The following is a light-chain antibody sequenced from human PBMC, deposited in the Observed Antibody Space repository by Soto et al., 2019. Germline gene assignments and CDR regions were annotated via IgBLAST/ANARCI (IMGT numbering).Light chain of an antibody. J-gene: IGLJ2*01. CDR3: ISHSTTIAYVV. V-gene: IGLV2-14*01. Sequence: QSALTQPASVSGSPGQSITISCTGTSSDIGGYNYVSWYQHHPSEAPKLMIYEVTNRPSGVSNRFSGSKSGNTASLTISGLQAEDEADYYCISHSTTIAYVVLGGGTQLTVL. CDR2: EVT. CDR1: SSDIGGYNY.